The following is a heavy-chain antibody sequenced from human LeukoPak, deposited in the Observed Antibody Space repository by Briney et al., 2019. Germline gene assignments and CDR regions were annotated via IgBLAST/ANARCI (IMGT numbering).Heavy chain of an antibody. CDR3: ARARGYGDYPLGAWRAFDI. CDR2: ISSSSSTI. V-gene: IGHV3-48*01. J-gene: IGHJ3*02. D-gene: IGHD4-17*01. Sequence: PGGSHRHYFAASRFTFSNYSMNWVRQAPGKGPEWASYISSSSSTIYYADSVKGRFTISRDNAKNSLYLQMNSLRAEDTAVYYCARARGYGDYPLGAWRAFDIWGQGTMVTVSS. CDR1: RFTFSNYS.